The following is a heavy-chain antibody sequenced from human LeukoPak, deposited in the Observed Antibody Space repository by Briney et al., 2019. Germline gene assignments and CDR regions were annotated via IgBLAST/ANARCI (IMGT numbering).Heavy chain of an antibody. D-gene: IGHD5-12*01. CDR2: ISGSGGST. CDR3: ARDYSGASFGY. CDR1: GFTFSSYG. J-gene: IGHJ4*02. V-gene: IGHV3-23*01. Sequence: GGSLRLSCAASGFTFSSYGMSWVRRAPGKGLEWVSAISGSGGSTYYADSVKGRFTISRDNSKNSLYLQMNSLRAEDTAVYYCARDYSGASFGYWGQGTLVTVSS.